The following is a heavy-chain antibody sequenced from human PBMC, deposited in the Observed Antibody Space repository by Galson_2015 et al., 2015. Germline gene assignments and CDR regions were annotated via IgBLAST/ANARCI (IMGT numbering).Heavy chain of an antibody. J-gene: IGHJ4*02. CDR1: GYSFTSYW. CDR2: IYPADSDT. Sequence: QSGAEVKKPGESLMISCKGSGYSFTSYWIGWVRQMPGKGLEWMVIIYPADSDTRISPSFQGQVTISADKSINTACLQWSSLKASDTAMYYCVIAASGTGGYYFDYWGQGTLVTVSS. D-gene: IGHD6-13*01. CDR3: VIAASGTGGYYFDY. V-gene: IGHV5-51*01.